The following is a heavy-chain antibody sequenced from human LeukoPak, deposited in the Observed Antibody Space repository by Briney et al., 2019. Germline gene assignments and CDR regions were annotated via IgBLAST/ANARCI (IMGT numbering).Heavy chain of an antibody. Sequence: GGSLRLSCAASGFTFSSYAMSWVRQAPGKGLGWVSAISGSGGSTYYADFVKGRFTISRDNSKNTLYLQMNSLRAEDTAVYYCAKQARRVAATHYFDYWGQGTLVTVSS. CDR1: GFTFSSYA. CDR2: ISGSGGST. CDR3: AKQARRVAATHYFDY. J-gene: IGHJ4*02. V-gene: IGHV3-23*01. D-gene: IGHD6-19*01.